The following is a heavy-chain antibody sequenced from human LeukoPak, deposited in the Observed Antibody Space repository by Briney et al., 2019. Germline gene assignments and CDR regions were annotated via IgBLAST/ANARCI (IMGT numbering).Heavy chain of an antibody. Sequence: SETLSLTCTVSGASVSSGGYYWSWLRQPPGKGLEWIGYIYYSGSTNYNPSLKSRVTISVDTSKNQFSLKVSSVTAADTAVYYGARRGGSGRSFDYWGQGTLVTVSS. CDR1: GASVSSGGYY. J-gene: IGHJ4*02. CDR3: ARRGGSGRSFDY. D-gene: IGHD3-10*01. CDR2: IYYSGST. V-gene: IGHV4-61*08.